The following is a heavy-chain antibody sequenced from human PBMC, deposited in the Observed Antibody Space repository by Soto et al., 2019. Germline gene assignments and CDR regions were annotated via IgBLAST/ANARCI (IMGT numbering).Heavy chain of an antibody. V-gene: IGHV3-21*01. CDR2: ISSSSSHI. CDR3: ATRYCTRNNCYSFDY. CDR1: GFTFGSYI. Sequence: GSLRLSWSTSGFTFGSYIMNWVSKAPRQGLEWVSSISSSSSHIFYANSVTVRLTISRDNAKSSLYLQMNSLRAEDPAVYYCATRYCTRNNCYSFDYWGQG. J-gene: IGHJ4*02. D-gene: IGHD2-2*01.